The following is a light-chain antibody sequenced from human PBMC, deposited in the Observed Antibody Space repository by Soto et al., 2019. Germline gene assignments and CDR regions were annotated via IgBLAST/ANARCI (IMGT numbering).Light chain of an antibody. CDR1: QSVDNN. J-gene: IGKJ1*01. V-gene: IGKV3-15*01. CDR2: DAS. Sequence: EIVMTQSPATLSVSPGERATLSCRASQSVDNNLAWYQHKPGQAPRLLIYDASTRATGVPARFSGSGSGTEFTLTISSLQSEDFAVYYCQHYRNWPRAFGQGTKVEIQ. CDR3: QHYRNWPRA.